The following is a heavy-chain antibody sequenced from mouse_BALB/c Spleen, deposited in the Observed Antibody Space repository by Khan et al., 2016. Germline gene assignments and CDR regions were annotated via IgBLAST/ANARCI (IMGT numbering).Heavy chain of an antibody. V-gene: IGHV2-5*01. J-gene: IGHJ4*01. Sequence: QVQLKESGPGLVQPSQSLSITCTVSGFSLTSYGVHWVRQSPGKGLEWLGVLWRGGSTDYSAAFMSRLSITRDNSKSQVFFKMNSLQTDDTAIYFCAKEEGNCDMNYWGQGTSVTVSS. D-gene: IGHD4-1*01. CDR2: LWRGGST. CDR3: AKEEGNCDMNY. CDR1: GFSLTSYG.